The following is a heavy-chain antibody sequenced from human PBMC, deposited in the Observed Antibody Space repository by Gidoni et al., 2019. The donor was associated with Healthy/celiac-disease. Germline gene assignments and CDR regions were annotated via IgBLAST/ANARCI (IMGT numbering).Heavy chain of an antibody. Sequence: QVQRVEPGGGVVEPGRSLRLSCAASGFTFSSYGMHWVRQAPGKGLEWVAVISYDGSNKYYADSVKGRFTISRDNSKNTLYLQMNSLRAEDTAVYYCAKTRGKLAVAGANWFDPWGQGTLVTVSS. CDR3: AKTRGKLAVAGANWFDP. V-gene: IGHV3-30*18. D-gene: IGHD6-19*01. CDR2: ISYDGSNK. CDR1: GFTFSSYG. J-gene: IGHJ5*02.